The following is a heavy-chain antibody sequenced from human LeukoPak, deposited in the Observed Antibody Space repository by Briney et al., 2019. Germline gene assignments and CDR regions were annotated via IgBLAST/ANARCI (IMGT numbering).Heavy chain of an antibody. CDR3: ARENPSGYYNRPIDY. CDR1: GASISSYY. Sequence: PSETLSLICTVSGASISSYYWSWIRQPPGKGLEWNGDIYYSGSIKYNPSLKSRVTMSVDTSKNQFSLKLSSVTAADTAIYYCARENPSGYYNRPIDYWGQGTLVTVSS. CDR2: IYYSGSI. D-gene: IGHD3-22*01. V-gene: IGHV4-59*01. J-gene: IGHJ4*02.